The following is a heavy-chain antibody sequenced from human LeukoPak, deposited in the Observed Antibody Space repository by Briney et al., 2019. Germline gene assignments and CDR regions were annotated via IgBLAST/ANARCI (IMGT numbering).Heavy chain of an antibody. Sequence: GSLRLSCAASGFTFSSFWMHWVRQAPGKGLVWVSRVSDDGSTTTYADSVKGRFTISRDNAKNTLYLQMNSLRPEDTAVYYCVRHNAARAFDIWGQGTMVTVSS. CDR2: VSDDGSTT. V-gene: IGHV3-74*03. CDR1: GFTFSSFW. D-gene: IGHD1-1*01. J-gene: IGHJ3*02. CDR3: VRHNAARAFDI.